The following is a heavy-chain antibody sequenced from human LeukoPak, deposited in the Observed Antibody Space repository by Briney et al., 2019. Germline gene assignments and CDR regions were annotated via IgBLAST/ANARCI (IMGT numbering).Heavy chain of an antibody. CDR1: GFSFTNYA. Sequence: GGSLRLSCAASGFSFTNYAMSWVRQAPARGPEWVSSLRGGGETFYADSVKGRFTISRDNPKNTLDLQMNSLRAEDPALYYCAKDRGIYYYGVDVWAKGPRSPSP. CDR3: AKDRGIYYYGVDV. CDR2: LRGGGET. V-gene: IGHV3-23*01. J-gene: IGHJ6*02.